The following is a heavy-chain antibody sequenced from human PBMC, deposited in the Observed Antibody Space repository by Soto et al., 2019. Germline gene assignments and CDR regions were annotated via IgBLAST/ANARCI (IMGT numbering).Heavy chain of an antibody. Sequence: QVQLVESGGGVVQPGRSLRLSCAASGFTFSSYGMHWVRQTPGKGLERVADISYDGSNKYYADSVKSRFTSSRDNSKNTLYLQMNSMSAEDTAVYYCAKDRANSGSYSLHWGQGTLVTVSS. D-gene: IGHD5-12*01. J-gene: IGHJ4*02. V-gene: IGHV3-30*18. CDR2: ISYDGSNK. CDR1: GFTFSSYG. CDR3: AKDRANSGSYSLH.